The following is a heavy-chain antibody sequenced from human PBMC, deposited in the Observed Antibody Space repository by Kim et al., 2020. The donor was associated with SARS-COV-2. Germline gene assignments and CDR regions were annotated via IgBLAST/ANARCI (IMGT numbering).Heavy chain of an antibody. D-gene: IGHD2-15*01. CDR3: AKAQAVFCSGGSCFGDYFDF. CDR1: GFTFNNYA. V-gene: IGHV3-23*01. CDR2: IGGNGAVR. Sequence: GGSLRLSCAASGFTFNNYAMNWVRQAPGKGLEWVSAIGGNGAVRYYADSVKGQFTISRDNSKTTLYLQMNSLRAEDTALYYCAKAQAVFCSGGSCFGDYFDFWGQGVQVTVSS. J-gene: IGHJ4*02.